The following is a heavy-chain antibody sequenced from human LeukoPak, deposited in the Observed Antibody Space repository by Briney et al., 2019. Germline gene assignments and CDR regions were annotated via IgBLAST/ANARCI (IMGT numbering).Heavy chain of an antibody. CDR2: IYYSGST. CDR1: GGSISSYY. CDR3: ARSHSSTSWFFDS. J-gene: IGHJ4*02. D-gene: IGHD6-6*01. V-gene: IGHV4-59*01. Sequence: SETLSLTCTVSGGSISSYYWSWIRQPPGKGLEWIGYIYYSGSTNYNPSLKSRVTISVDTSKNQFSLKLSSVTAADTALYYCARSHSSTSWFFDSWGQGTLVTVSS.